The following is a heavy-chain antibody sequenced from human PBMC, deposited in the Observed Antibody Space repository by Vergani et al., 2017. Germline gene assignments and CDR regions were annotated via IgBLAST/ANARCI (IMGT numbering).Heavy chain of an antibody. CDR1: GYTLTELS. CDR3: ATVLPAVAGSQPYDY. D-gene: IGHD6-19*01. CDR2: FDPEDGET. Sequence: QVQLVQSGAEVKKPGASVKVSCKVSGYTLTELSMHWVRQAPGKGLEWMGGFDPEDGETIYAQKFQGRVTMTKDTSTDTAYMDLSSLRSEDTAVYYCATVLPAVAGSQPYDYWGQGTLVTVSS. V-gene: IGHV1-24*01. J-gene: IGHJ4*02.